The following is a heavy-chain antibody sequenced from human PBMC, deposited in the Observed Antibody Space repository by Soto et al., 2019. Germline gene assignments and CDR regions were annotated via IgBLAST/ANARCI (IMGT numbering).Heavy chain of an antibody. D-gene: IGHD2-15*01. CDR2: ISYDGSNK. J-gene: IGHJ4*02. CDR3: ARQGGKGGTFWPGLWIDY. CDR1: GFTFSSYA. V-gene: IGHV3-30-3*01. Sequence: QVQLVESGGGVVQPGRSLRLSCAASGFTFSSYAMHWVRQAPGKGLEWVAVISYDGSNKYYADSVKGRFTISRDNSKNTLYLQMNSLRAEDTAVYYCARQGGKGGTFWPGLWIDYWGQGTLVTVSS.